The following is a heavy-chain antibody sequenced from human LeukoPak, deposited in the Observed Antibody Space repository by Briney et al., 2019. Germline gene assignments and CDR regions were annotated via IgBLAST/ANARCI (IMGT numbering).Heavy chain of an antibody. CDR1: VGSIIRGGYY. D-gene: IGHD4-17*01. CDR2: IYHSGRP. Sequence: SQTLSLTCTVSVGSIIRGGYYSTWIRHHPLKGLEYIAYIYHSGRPYNNPSFGGRFALPVDPSKNQFSLSLTSGTAADTAVYYCARVTTLTMDDRGISHGYFDLWGRGTLVTVSS. J-gene: IGHJ2*01. V-gene: IGHV4-31*03. CDR3: ARVTTLTMDDRGISHGYFDL.